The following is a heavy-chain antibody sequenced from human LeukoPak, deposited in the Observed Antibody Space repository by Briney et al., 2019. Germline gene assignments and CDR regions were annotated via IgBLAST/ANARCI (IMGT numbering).Heavy chain of an antibody. CDR1: GYTFTNYG. CDR2: ISAYNGNT. J-gene: IGHJ4*02. D-gene: IGHD2-2*02. Sequence: ASVKVSCKASGYTFTNYGISWVRQAPGQGLEWMGWISAYNGNTNYAQKLQGRVTMTTDTSTSTAYMELRSLRSDDTAVYYCALERPEIGYCSSTSCYIPFDYWGQGTLVTVSS. V-gene: IGHV1-18*01. CDR3: ALERPEIGYCSSTSCYIPFDY.